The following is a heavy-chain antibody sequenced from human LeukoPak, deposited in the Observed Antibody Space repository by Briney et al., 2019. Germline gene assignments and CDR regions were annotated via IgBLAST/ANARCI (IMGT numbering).Heavy chain of an antibody. J-gene: IGHJ3*02. D-gene: IGHD5-18*01. CDR2: ISGSGGST. CDR1: GFTFSSYA. CDR3: AKDLRGYSYGSDAFDI. Sequence: GGSLRLSCAASGFTFSSYAMSWVRQAPGKGLEWVSAISGSGGSTYYADSVKGRFTISRDNSKNTLYLQMNSLRAEDTDVYYCAKDLRGYSYGSDAFDIWGQGTMVTVSS. V-gene: IGHV3-23*01.